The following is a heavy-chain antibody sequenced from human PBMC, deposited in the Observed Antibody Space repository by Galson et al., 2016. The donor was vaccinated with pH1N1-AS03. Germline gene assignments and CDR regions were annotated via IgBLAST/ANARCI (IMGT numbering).Heavy chain of an antibody. J-gene: IGHJ4*02. V-gene: IGHV3-33*01. CDR3: VRGSGYYFDS. D-gene: IGHD3-3*01. CDR2: NRYYGSSE. Sequence: SLRLSCAASGFTLRTYDMHWVRQAPGKGLEWVGINRYYGSSEYYGDSMKGRISISRDNSQNTISLRMNSLRVEDTAVYYCVRGSGYYFDSWGQGTLVIVSS. CDR1: GFTLRTYD.